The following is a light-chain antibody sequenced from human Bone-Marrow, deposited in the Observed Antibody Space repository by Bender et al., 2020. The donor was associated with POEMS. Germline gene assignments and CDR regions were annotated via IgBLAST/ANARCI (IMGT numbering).Light chain of an antibody. CDR3: VAWDASLNGWV. Sequence: QSALTQPRSVSGSPGQSVTISCTGTSSDVGGYHLVSWYQQHPGKAPKLMIYEGTKRPSGVSDRFSGSKSGNTASLTISGLQSDDEAIYFCVAWDASLNGWVFGGGTKLTVL. CDR2: EGT. V-gene: IGLV2-23*01. CDR1: SSDVGGYHL. J-gene: IGLJ3*02.